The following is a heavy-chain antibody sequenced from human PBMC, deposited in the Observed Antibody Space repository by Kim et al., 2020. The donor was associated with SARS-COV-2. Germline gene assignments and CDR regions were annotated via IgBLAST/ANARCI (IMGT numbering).Heavy chain of an antibody. CDR2: INPTGAST. CDR3: AKPQYSSSSSPLHY. CDR1: GYTFNTYY. J-gene: IGHJ4*02. V-gene: IGHV1-46*02. Sequence: ASVKVSCKASGYTFNTYYVLWVRQAPGQGLEWMGIINPTGASTSNVQKFRGRVTMTTDTSTSTAYMELTSLRSEDTAIYYCAKPQYSSSSSPLHYWGQGTLVTVSS. D-gene: IGHD6-6*01.